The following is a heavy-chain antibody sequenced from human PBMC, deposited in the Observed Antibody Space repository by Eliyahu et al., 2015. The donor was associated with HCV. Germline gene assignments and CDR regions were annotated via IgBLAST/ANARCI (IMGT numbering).Heavy chain of an antibody. J-gene: IGHJ3*02. D-gene: IGHD4-17*01. Sequence: EVQLVESGGGLVKPGGSLRLSCAASGFSFSXAWMSWVRQAPGKGLEGVGRIKSKTDGGTTDYAAPVKGRFIISRDDSKDTLYLQMNSLKTEDTAVYYCTTSDDYGDYLDAFDNWGQGTMVTVSS. V-gene: IGHV3-15*01. CDR2: IKSKTDGGTT. CDR1: GFSFSXAW. CDR3: TTSDDYGDYLDAFDN.